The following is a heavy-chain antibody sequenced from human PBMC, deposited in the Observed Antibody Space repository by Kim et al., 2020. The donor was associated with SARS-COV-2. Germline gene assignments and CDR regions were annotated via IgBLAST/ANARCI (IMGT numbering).Heavy chain of an antibody. CDR3: ARAIAAAGPWVDY. D-gene: IGHD6-13*01. Sequence: TRSIKRGGTISIDTSKNQFSLKLSSVTAEDTTVYYCARAIAAAGPWVDYWGQGTLVTVSS. J-gene: IGHJ4*02. V-gene: IGHV4-39*01.